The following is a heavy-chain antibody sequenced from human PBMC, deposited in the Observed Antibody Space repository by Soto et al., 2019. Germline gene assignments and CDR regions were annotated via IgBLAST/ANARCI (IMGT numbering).Heavy chain of an antibody. J-gene: IGHJ6*02. CDR3: AKDLLRERFLEWSRRRDSDYYYYYGMDV. D-gene: IGHD3-3*01. CDR2: LTWDGGTT. CDR1: GFTFDEYS. V-gene: IGHV3-43*01. Sequence: PGGSLRLSCVVSGFTFDEYSMYWVRQPPGKGLEWISLLTWDGGTTYYADSVKGRFTISRDSGKSSLYLQMNSLRAEDTAVYYCAKDLLRERFLEWSRRRDSDYYYYYGMDVWGQGTTVTISS.